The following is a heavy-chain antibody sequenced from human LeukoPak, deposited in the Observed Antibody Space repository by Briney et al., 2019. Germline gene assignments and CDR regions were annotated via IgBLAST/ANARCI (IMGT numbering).Heavy chain of an antibody. CDR3: AKDLEYSGSGTPGAFDY. CDR2: IRYDGSNK. D-gene: IGHD3-10*01. Sequence: SGGSLRLSCAASGFTFSNYGMHWVRKAPAKGLELVAFIRYDGSNKYYADSVKGRFTISRDNSKNTLYLQLNSLRAEDTAVYYCAKDLEYSGSGTPGAFDYWGQGTMVSVSS. CDR1: GFTFSNYG. J-gene: IGHJ4*02. V-gene: IGHV3-30*02.